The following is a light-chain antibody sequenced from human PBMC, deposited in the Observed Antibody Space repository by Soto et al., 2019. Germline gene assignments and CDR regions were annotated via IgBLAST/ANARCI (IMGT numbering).Light chain of an antibody. CDR1: QSINRW. J-gene: IGKJ1*01. Sequence: DIQMTQSPSSLSASVGDRVTITCRASQSINRWLAWYQQKSGKAPKLLIYDASSLESGVPSRFSGSGSGTEFTLTISSLQPDDFASYYCQQASSFPWAFGQGTKVDIK. CDR2: DAS. CDR3: QQASSFPWA. V-gene: IGKV1-5*01.